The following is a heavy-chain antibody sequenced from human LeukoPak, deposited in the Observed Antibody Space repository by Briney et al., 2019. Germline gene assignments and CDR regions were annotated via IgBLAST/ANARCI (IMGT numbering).Heavy chain of an antibody. CDR3: ARDRGIAAAGPLDC. V-gene: IGHV1-46*01. CDR1: GYIFTSYY. Sequence: GASATVSFKASGYIFTSYYMHWVRQPPGQGLEWRGIINPSGGSTSYAQKLHDRVTMTRDTSTSTVYMDLSSLRSEDTAVYYCARDRGIAAAGPLDCWGQGPLVTVSS. D-gene: IGHD6-13*01. CDR2: INPSGGST. J-gene: IGHJ4*02.